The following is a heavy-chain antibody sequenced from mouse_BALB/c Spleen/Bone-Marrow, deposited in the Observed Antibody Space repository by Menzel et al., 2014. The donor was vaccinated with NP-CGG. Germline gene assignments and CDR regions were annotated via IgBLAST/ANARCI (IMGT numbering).Heavy chain of an antibody. CDR1: GFNIKDTY. D-gene: IGHD2-14*01. J-gene: IGHJ3*01. CDR3: ATYYRYDRRFAY. V-gene: IGHV14-3*02. CDR2: IDPANGNT. Sequence: EVHLVESGAELVKPGASVKLFCTASGFNIKDTYMHWVKQRPEQGLEWIGRIDPANGNTKYDPKFQGKATITADTSSNTAYLQLSSLTSEDTAVYYCATYYRYDRRFAYWGQGTLVTVSA.